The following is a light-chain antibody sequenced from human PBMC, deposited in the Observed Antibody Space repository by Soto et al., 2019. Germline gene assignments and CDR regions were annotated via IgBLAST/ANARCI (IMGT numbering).Light chain of an antibody. J-gene: IGKJ1*01. CDR3: QQSYSTPRT. V-gene: IGKV1-39*01. CDR1: QSISNY. Sequence: DIQMTQSPSSLSASVGDRVTITCRASQSISNYLNWNQQKPGKAPKLLMFAASSLQSGVPSRFSGGGSGTDFTLTISSLQPEDFATYYCQQSYSTPRTFGQGTKLEIK. CDR2: AAS.